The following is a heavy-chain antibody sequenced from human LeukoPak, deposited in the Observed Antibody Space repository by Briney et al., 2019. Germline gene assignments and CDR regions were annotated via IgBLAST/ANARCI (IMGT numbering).Heavy chain of an antibody. J-gene: IGHJ4*02. D-gene: IGHD1-26*01. CDR2: IYYSGST. CDR1: GGPISSGDYY. V-gene: IGHV4-30-4*01. CDR3: ARVGVGASTFDY. Sequence: SQTLSLTCTVSGGPISSGDYYWSWIRQPPGKGLEWIGYIYYSGSTYYNPSLKSRVTISVDTSKNQFSLKLSSVTAADTAVYYCARVGVGASTFDYWGQGTLVTVSS.